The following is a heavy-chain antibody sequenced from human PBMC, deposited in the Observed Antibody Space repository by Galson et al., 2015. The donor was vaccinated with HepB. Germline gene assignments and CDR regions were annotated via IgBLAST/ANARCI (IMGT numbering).Heavy chain of an antibody. CDR1: GFSLSTSGMR. J-gene: IGHJ6*02. D-gene: IGHD3-10*01. Sequence: PALVNPTQTLTLTCTFSGFSLSTSGMRVSWIRQPPGKALEWLARIDWDDDKFYSTSLKTRLTISKDTSKNQVVLTMTNMDPVDTATYYCARTQSFGDPYRGDYYYGMDVWGQGTTVTVSS. CDR3: ARTQSFGDPYRGDYYYGMDV. V-gene: IGHV2-70*04. CDR2: IDWDDDK.